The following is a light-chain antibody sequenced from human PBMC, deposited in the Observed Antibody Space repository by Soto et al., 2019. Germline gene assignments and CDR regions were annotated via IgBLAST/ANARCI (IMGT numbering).Light chain of an antibody. CDR1: QSVSSSY. V-gene: IGKV3-20*01. J-gene: IGKJ5*01. CDR3: QQYGSSVIT. CDR2: GAS. Sequence: EIVLTQSPGTLSLSPGERATLSCRASQSVSSSYLAWYQQKLGQAPRLLIYGASSRATGIPDRFSGSGSGTDFTLTISRLEPEDFAVYYCQQYGSSVITFGQGTRLEIK.